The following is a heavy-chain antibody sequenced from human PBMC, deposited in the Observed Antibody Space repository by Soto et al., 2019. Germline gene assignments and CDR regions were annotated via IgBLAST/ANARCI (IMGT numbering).Heavy chain of an antibody. CDR1: GFTFSSYG. CDR2: ISYDGSNK. V-gene: IGHV3-30*18. CDR3: AKGVRDHGIGGSCYARGFDY. J-gene: IGHJ4*02. D-gene: IGHD2-15*01. Sequence: GGSLRLSCAASGFTFSSYGMHWVRQAPGKGLEWVAVISYDGSNKYYADSVKGRFTISRDNSKNTLYLQLNSLRAEDTAVYYCAKGVRDHGIGGSCYARGFDYWGEGTLVTVSS.